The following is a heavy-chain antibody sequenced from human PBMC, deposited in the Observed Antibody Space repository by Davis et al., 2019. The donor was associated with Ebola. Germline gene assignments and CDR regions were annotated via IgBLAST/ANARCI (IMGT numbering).Heavy chain of an antibody. V-gene: IGHV3-7*01. D-gene: IGHD3-3*01. Sequence: GESLKISCAASGFTVSSKYMSWVRQAPGQGLEWVASIKEDGSETYHVHSVEGRFTISRDNAKNSLYLQMNSLRAEDTAVYYCANLEWVNPDYWGQGVLVTVSS. CDR1: GFTVSSKY. CDR2: IKEDGSET. J-gene: IGHJ4*02. CDR3: ANLEWVNPDY.